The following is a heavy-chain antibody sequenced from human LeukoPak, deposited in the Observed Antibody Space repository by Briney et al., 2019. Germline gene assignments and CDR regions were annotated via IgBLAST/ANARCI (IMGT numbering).Heavy chain of an antibody. CDR1: GYTFTGYY. CDR2: IIPNSGGT. CDR3: ARGSPQVGPTKPFDY. Sequence: GASVKVSCKASGYTFTGYYIHWVRQAPGQGLEWMGWIIPNSGGTNYAQSFQGRVTMTSDTSISTAYMELNSLTSDDTAVYYCARGSPQVGPTKPFDYWGQGTLVTVSS. V-gene: IGHV1-2*02. D-gene: IGHD1-26*01. J-gene: IGHJ4*02.